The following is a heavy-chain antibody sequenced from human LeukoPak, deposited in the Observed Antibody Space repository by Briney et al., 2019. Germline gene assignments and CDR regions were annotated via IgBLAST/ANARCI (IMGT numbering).Heavy chain of an antibody. CDR2: MNPNSGNT. V-gene: IGHV1-8*01. Sequence: ASVKVSCKASGYTFTTYDINWVRQASGQGLEWMGWMNPNSGNTGYTQKFQGRVTMTRNTSISTAYMELSSLRSEDTAVYYCARGRGSGHKENWFDPWGQGTLVTVSS. CDR1: GYTFTTYD. D-gene: IGHD6-19*01. J-gene: IGHJ5*02. CDR3: ARGRGSGHKENWFDP.